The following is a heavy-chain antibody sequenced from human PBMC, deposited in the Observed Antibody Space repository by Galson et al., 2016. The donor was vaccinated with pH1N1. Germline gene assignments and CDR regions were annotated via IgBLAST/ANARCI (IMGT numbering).Heavy chain of an antibody. CDR3: ATRGDDNTGSTGDH. V-gene: IGHV4-34*01. J-gene: IGHJ4*02. D-gene: IGHD3-22*01. CDR2: TNHGGTS. Sequence: SETLSLTCAVNGGPFSAFFWTWIRQPPGKGLEWIGETNHGGTSYYNPSLKSRVPITVDMSKNQFSLKLRSVTGADTAVYYCATRGDDNTGSTGDHWGQGTLVAVSS. CDR1: GGPFSAFF.